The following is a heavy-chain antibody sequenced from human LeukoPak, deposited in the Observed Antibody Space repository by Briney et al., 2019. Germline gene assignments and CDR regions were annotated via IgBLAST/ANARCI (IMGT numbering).Heavy chain of an antibody. CDR2: ISGNGVTT. Sequence: PGRSLRLSCAVSGFTFSNYAMTWVRQAPEKGLEWVSSISGNGVTTVYADSVKGRFTVSRDNSKDTLYLQMDSLRAEDTAVYYCAKCRGACQHNYFDYWGQGTLVTVSS. D-gene: IGHD2-21*02. CDR1: GFTFSNYA. J-gene: IGHJ4*02. V-gene: IGHV3-23*01. CDR3: AKCRGACQHNYFDY.